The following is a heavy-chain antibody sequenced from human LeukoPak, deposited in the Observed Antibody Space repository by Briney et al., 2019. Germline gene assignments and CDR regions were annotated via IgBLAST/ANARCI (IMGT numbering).Heavy chain of an antibody. V-gene: IGHV4-30-4*07. Sequence: PSQTLSLTCAVSGGSISSGGYSWSWIRQPPGKGLEWIGYIYYSGSTYYNPSLKSRVTISVDTSKNQFSLKLSSVTAADTAVYYCARATVTRGSNYARRRLNYFDYWGQGTLVTVSS. CDR2: IYYSGST. J-gene: IGHJ4*02. CDR1: GGSISSGGYS. CDR3: ARATVTRGSNYARRRLNYFDY. D-gene: IGHD4-11*01.